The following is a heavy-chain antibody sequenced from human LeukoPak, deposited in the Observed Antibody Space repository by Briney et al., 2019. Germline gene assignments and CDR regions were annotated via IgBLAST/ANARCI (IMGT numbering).Heavy chain of an antibody. CDR1: GGSISSYY. J-gene: IGHJ3*02. CDR2: IYTSGST. CDR3: ARAPWAYGNYVHAFDI. Sequence: QPSETLSLTCTVSGGSISSYYWSWIRQPAGKGLEWIGRIYTSGSTNYNPSLKSRVSISIDTSNNDLSLKVTSVTAADTAGYYCARAPWAYGNYVHAFDIWGQGTMVTVSS. V-gene: IGHV4-4*07. D-gene: IGHD4-11*01.